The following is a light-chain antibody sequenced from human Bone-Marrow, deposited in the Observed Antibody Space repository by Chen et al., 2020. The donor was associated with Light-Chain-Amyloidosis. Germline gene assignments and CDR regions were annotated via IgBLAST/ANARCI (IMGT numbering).Light chain of an antibody. CDR3: QQYGGSPPYT. V-gene: IGKV3-20*01. J-gene: IGKJ2*01. CDR2: GAS. Sequence: EIVLTQSPGTLSLSPGERVTLSCRASQSVSSTYLAWYQQKPGQAPRLLIYGASSRATGIPDRFSGSGSGTDFTLTISRLEPEDFAVYYCQQYGGSPPYTVGQGTKLEIK. CDR1: QSVSSTY.